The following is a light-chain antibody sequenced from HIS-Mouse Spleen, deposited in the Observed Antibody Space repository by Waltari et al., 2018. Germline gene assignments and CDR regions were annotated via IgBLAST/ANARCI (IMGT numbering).Light chain of an antibody. CDR3: QQLNSYPPT. J-gene: IGKJ1*01. CDR2: AAS. CDR1: QGISSY. V-gene: IGKV1-9*01. Sequence: DIQLTQSPSFLSASVGDSVTITCRASQGISSYLAWYQQKPGKAPKLLIYAASTLQSGVPSRFSGSGSGTEFTLTISSLQSEDFATYYCQQLNSYPPTFGQGTKVEIK.